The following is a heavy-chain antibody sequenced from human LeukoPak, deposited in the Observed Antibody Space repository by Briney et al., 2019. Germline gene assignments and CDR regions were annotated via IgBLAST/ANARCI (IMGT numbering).Heavy chain of an antibody. V-gene: IGHV3-23*01. J-gene: IGHJ4*02. Sequence: GASLTLSCVASGFTFSNYAMSWVRQAAGKGLEWVSAITGGGSGIYYADSMKSRFTISRDNSKNTLYLQINSLRAEDTAVYYCAKWGDYDVLTGYYVSDYWGQGTLVTVSS. CDR2: ITGGGSGI. CDR3: AKWGDYDVLTGYYVSDY. D-gene: IGHD3-9*01. CDR1: GFTFSNYA.